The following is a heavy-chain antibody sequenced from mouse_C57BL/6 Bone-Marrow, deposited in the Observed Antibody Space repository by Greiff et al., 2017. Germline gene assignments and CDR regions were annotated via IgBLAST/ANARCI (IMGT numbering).Heavy chain of an antibody. CDR2: IHPNSGST. CDR3: ARSRDVPYAMDY. V-gene: IGHV1-64*01. Sequence: QVQLQQPGAELVKPGASVKLSCKASGYTFTSYWMHWVKQRPGQGLEWIGMIHPNSGSTNYNEKFKSKATLTVDKSSSTAYMQLSSLTSEDSAVYYCARSRDVPYAMDYWGQGTSVTVSS. CDR1: GYTFTSYW. J-gene: IGHJ4*01.